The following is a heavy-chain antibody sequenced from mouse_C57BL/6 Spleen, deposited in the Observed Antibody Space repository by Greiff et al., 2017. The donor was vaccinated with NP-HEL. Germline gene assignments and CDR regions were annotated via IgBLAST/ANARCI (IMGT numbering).Heavy chain of an antibody. Sequence: EVMLVESEGGLVQPGSSMKLSCTASGFTFSDYYMAWVRQVPEKGLEWVANINYDGSSTYYLDSLKSRFIISRDNAKNILYLQMSSLKSEDKATYYCARYYYGSSYGWYFDVWGTGTTVTVSS. D-gene: IGHD1-1*01. V-gene: IGHV5-16*01. CDR1: GFTFSDYY. J-gene: IGHJ1*03. CDR2: INYDGSST. CDR3: ARYYYGSSYGWYFDV.